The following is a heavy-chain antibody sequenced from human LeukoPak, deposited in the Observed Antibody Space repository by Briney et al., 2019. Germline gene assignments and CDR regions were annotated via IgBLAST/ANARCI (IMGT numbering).Heavy chain of an antibody. Sequence: GGSLRLSCAASGFTFSSYSMSWVRRAPGKGLEWVSSISNSSSYIYYADSVKGRFTISRDNAKNSLYLQMNSLRAEDTAVYYCARANDNYYYYYMDVWGKGTTVTISS. D-gene: IGHD3-9*01. CDR2: ISNSSSYI. CDR1: GFTFSSYS. J-gene: IGHJ6*03. V-gene: IGHV3-21*01. CDR3: ARANDNYYYYYMDV.